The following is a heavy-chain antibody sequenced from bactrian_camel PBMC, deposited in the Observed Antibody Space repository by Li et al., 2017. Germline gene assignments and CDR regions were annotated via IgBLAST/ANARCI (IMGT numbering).Heavy chain of an antibody. D-gene: IGHD3*01. J-gene: IGHJ2*01. Sequence: VQLVESGGGSVQAGGSLTLSCAGPGYTPDCYCMGWFRQAPGKEREGIAGIDRDGMTSYADSVKGRFTVSRDNAKDNLYLQMDDLAPEDTARYYWTTGRSRPVSFVAVGGCLRYLEVWNQGTQVTVS. V-gene: IGHV3S55*01. CDR1: GYTPDCYC. CDR3: TTGRSRPVSFVAVGGCLRYLEV. CDR2: IDRDGMT.